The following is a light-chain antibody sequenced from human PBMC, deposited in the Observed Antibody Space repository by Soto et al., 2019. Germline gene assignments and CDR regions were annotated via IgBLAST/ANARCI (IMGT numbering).Light chain of an antibody. V-gene: IGKV3-11*01. CDR3: QHYNSYSEA. J-gene: IGKJ1*01. Sequence: EIVLTQSPATLSLSPGERATLSCRASQSISNSLAWYQQKPGQAPSLLIFDASKRATGIPARFSGSGSGTDFTLTITSLEPEDFAVYYCQHYNSYSEAFGQGTKVELK. CDR1: QSISNS. CDR2: DAS.